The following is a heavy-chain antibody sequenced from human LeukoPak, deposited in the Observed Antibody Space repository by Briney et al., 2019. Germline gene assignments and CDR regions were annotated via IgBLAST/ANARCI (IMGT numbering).Heavy chain of an antibody. CDR1: GGSFSGYY. CDR2: INHSGST. Sequence: PSETLSLTCAVYGGSFSGYYLSWIRQPPGKGLEWIGEINHSGSTNYNPSLKSRATISVDTSKNQFSLKLSSVTPADTAVYYCATAGRLLYANYYDSSGYYGYWGQGTLVTVSS. CDR3: ATAGRLLYANYYDSSGYYGY. J-gene: IGHJ4*02. D-gene: IGHD3-22*01. V-gene: IGHV4-34*01.